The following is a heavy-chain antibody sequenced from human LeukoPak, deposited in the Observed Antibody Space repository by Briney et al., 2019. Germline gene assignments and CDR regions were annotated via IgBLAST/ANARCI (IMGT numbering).Heavy chain of an antibody. CDR2: IRYDGSNK. CDR1: GFTFSSYE. J-gene: IGHJ4*02. V-gene: IGHV3-30*02. CDR3: AKASGVDYYDSSGYLDYFDY. Sequence: GGSLRLSCAASGFTFSSYEMNWVRQAPGKGLEWVAFIRYDGSNKYYADSVKGRFTISRDNSKNTLYLQMNSLRAEDTAVYYCAKASGVDYYDSSGYLDYFDYWGQGTLVTVSS. D-gene: IGHD3-22*01.